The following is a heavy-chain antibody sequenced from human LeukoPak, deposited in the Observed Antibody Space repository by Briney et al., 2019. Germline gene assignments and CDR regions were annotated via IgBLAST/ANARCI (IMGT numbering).Heavy chain of an antibody. CDR2: ISGSSGST. CDR3: ATHMTSVTTSLDY. V-gene: IGHV3-23*01. CDR1: GFTFSNYA. J-gene: IGHJ4*02. D-gene: IGHD4-17*01. Sequence: PGGSLRLSCAASGFTFSNYAMSWVRQAPGKGLEWVSAISGSSGSTYYADSVKGRFTISRDNSKYTLYLQMNSLRVEDTAVYYCATHMTSVTTSLDYWGQGTLVTVSS.